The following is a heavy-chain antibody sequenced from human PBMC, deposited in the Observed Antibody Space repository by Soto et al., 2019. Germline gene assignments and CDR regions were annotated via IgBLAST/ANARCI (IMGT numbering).Heavy chain of an antibody. CDR1: GYTFTGYY. D-gene: IGHD1-26*01. CDR3: ARDMRMVRYSGRSKFEY. V-gene: IGHV1-46*01. J-gene: IGHJ4*02. CDR2: INPSGGST. Sequence: ASVXVSCKACGYTFTGYYMHWVRQAPGQGLEWMGIINPSGGSTSYAQKFQGRVTMTRDTSTSTVYMELSSLRSEETAVYYCARDMRMVRYSGRSKFEYWGQGTLVTVSS.